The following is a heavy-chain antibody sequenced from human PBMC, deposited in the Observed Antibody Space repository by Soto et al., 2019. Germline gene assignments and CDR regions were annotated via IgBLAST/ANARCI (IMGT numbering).Heavy chain of an antibody. CDR1: GYTFPSFG. J-gene: IGHJ4*02. V-gene: IGHV1-18*01. D-gene: IGHD5-18*01. CDR3: ARGRETAMVPYYFDY. CDR2: ISAYNGDT. Sequence: ASVKVSCKASGYTFPSFGITWVRQAPGQGLEWMGGISAYNGDTNYAQKLQGRVTMTTDTSTSTAYMELRSLRSDDTAVYYCARGRETAMVPYYFDYWGQGTLVTVS.